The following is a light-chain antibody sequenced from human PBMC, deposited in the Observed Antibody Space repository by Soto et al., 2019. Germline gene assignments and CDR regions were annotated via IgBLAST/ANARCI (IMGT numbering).Light chain of an antibody. CDR3: QKFTSAPFA. CDR1: QGISNH. V-gene: IGKV1-27*01. Sequence: DIQMTQSPSSLSASVGDSVTITCRASQGISNHLAWYQQQPGKLPKLLIYAASILQSGVPSRFSGSGSGTDFTLTISSLQPEDAGIYYCQKFTSAPFAFGGGTRV. J-gene: IGKJ4*01. CDR2: AAS.